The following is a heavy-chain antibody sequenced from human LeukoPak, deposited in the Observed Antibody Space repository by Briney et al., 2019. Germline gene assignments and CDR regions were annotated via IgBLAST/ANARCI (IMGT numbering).Heavy chain of an antibody. D-gene: IGHD3-22*01. CDR1: GFTFSSYA. CDR2: ITSSSSYI. V-gene: IGHV3-21*03. J-gene: IGHJ2*01. Sequence: GGSLRLSCAASGFTFSSYAMSWVRQAPGKGLEWVSSITSSSSYIYYADSVKGRFTISRDNAKNSLYLQLNSLRAEDTAVYYCAGSDTIGYLPREWDYWYFDRWGRGTLVTVSS. CDR3: AGSDTIGYLPREWDYWYFDR.